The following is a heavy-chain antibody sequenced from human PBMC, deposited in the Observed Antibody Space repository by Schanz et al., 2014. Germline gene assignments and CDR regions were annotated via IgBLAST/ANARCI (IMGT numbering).Heavy chain of an antibody. J-gene: IGHJ4*02. Sequence: EVQLLESGGGLVEPGGSLRLSCAASGFNFNNFAMTWVRQAPGKGLEWVSAILGLASTTYYADSVKGRFTISRDNSKNTVHLQMNSLRAEDTAVYYCVRDSFFAFDYWGQGTLVTVSS. CDR1: GFNFNNFA. CDR3: VRDSFFAFDY. CDR2: ILGLASTT. D-gene: IGHD3-3*01. V-gene: IGHV3-23*01.